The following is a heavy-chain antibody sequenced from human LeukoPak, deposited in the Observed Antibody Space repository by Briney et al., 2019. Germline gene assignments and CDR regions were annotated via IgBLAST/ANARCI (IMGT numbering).Heavy chain of an antibody. CDR3: ARDGCSGGSCFSNWFDP. D-gene: IGHD2-15*01. Sequence: ASVKVSCKASEYTFTGYYMHWVRQAPGQGLEWMGWINPNSGGTNYAQKFQGRVTMTRDTSISTAYMELSRLRSDDTAVYYCARDGCSGGSCFSNWFDPWGQGTLVTVSS. CDR1: EYTFTGYY. V-gene: IGHV1-2*02. J-gene: IGHJ5*02. CDR2: INPNSGGT.